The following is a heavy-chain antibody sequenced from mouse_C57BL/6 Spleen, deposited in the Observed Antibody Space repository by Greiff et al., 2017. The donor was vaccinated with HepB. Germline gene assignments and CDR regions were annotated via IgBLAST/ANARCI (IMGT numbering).Heavy chain of an antibody. CDR2: ISDGGSYT. J-gene: IGHJ4*01. V-gene: IGHV5-4*03. D-gene: IGHD2-3*01. CDR3: ARNPDGYYGAMDY. Sequence: EVMLVESGGGLVKPGGCLKLSCAASGFTFSSYAMSWVRQTPEKRLEWVATISDGGSYTDYPDNVKGRFTISRDNAKNNLYLQMSHLKSEDTAMYYCARNPDGYYGAMDYWGQGTSVTVSS. CDR1: GFTFSSYA.